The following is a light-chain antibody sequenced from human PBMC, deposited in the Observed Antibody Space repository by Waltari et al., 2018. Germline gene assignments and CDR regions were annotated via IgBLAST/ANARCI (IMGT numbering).Light chain of an antibody. CDR2: RAS. CDR1: EDINKW. Sequence: IQMTQSPSNLSASGGDTVTITCRASEDINKWLTWYQQKPGQAPRVLMYRASRLETGVPSRFSGSGSGTEFTLTINSLQPDDFPTYYCQQYVDYWTFGQGTKVEVK. V-gene: IGKV1-5*03. J-gene: IGKJ1*01. CDR3: QQYVDYWT.